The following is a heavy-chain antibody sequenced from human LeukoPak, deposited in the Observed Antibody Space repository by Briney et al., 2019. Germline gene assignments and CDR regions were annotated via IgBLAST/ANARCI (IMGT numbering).Heavy chain of an antibody. CDR2: IRSKTDGGTT. CDR3: ATGTEQQWLSLDY. CDR1: GFTLKNAW. J-gene: IGHJ4*02. V-gene: IGHV3-15*01. Sequence: GGSLRLSCVASGFTLKNAWMSWVRQAPGKGLEWVGRIRSKTDGGTTDYAAPVKGRFTISRDDSKNTLYLQMNSLKTEDTAVYFCATGTEQQWLSLDYWGQGTLVTVSS. D-gene: IGHD6-19*01.